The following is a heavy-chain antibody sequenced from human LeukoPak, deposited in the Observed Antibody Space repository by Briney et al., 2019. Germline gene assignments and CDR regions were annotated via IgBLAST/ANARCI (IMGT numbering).Heavy chain of an antibody. V-gene: IGHV4-31*03. D-gene: IGHD3-3*01. CDR3: ARVRVVFGVVITGYYYYGMDV. J-gene: IGHJ6*02. CDR1: GGSISSGGYY. Sequence: PSETLSLTCTVSGGSISSGGYYWSWIRQHPGKGLEWIGYIYYSGSTYYNPSLKSRVTISVDTSKNQFSLKLSSVTAADTAVYYCARVRVVFGVVITGYYYYGMDVWGQGTTVTVSS. CDR2: IYYSGST.